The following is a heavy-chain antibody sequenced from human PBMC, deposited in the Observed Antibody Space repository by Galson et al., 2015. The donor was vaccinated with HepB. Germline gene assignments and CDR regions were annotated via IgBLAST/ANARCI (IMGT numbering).Heavy chain of an antibody. D-gene: IGHD3-22*01. CDR1: GDSVSSNSAA. J-gene: IGHJ5*02. Sequence: CAISGDSVSSNSAAWNWIRQSPSRGLEWLGRTYYRSKWYNDYAVSVKSRITINPDTSKNQFSLQLNSVTPEDTAVYYCARDPYYYDSSGESSLRFDPWGQGTLVTVSS. V-gene: IGHV6-1*01. CDR3: ARDPYYYDSSGESSLRFDP. CDR2: TYYRSKWYN.